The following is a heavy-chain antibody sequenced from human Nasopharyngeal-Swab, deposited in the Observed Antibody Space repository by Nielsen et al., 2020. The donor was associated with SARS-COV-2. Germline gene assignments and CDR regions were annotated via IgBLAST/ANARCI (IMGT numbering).Heavy chain of an antibody. CDR1: GGSISSYY. J-gene: IGHJ3*02. V-gene: IGHV4-59*01. CDR3: ARDYSYDSSGYYHDDYAFDI. CDR2: IYYSGST. Sequence: GSLRLSCTVSGGSISSYYWSWIRQPPGKVLEWIGYIYYSGSTNYNPSLKSRVTISVDTSKNQFSLKLSSVTAADTAVYYCARDYSYDSSGYYHDDYAFDIWGQGTMVTVSS. D-gene: IGHD3-22*01.